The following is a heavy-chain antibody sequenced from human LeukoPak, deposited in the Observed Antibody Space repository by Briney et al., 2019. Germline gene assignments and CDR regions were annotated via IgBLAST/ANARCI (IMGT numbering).Heavy chain of an antibody. V-gene: IGHV3-53*01. Sequence: GGSLRLSCAASGFTVRSNYMSWVRQAPGKGLEWVSVIYSGGSTYYADSVKGRFTISRDNSKNALYLQMNSLRAEDTAVYYCARSGIAVAENYFDYWGQGTLVTVSS. CDR1: GFTVRSNY. J-gene: IGHJ4*02. D-gene: IGHD6-19*01. CDR2: IYSGGST. CDR3: ARSGIAVAENYFDY.